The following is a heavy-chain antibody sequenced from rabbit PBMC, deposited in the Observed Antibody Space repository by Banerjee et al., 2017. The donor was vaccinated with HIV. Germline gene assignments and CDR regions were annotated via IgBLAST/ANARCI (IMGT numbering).Heavy chain of an antibody. Sequence: QEQLEESGGDLVKPEGSLTLTCTASGFSFSSSYWICWVRQAPGKGLEWIACIYTSSGSTWYASWVNGRFTISRSTSLNTVDLKMTSLTAADTATYFCARGGYAGYAGYGYASYFNLWGPGTLVTVS. CDR3: ARGGYAGYAGYGYASYFNL. CDR2: IYTSSGST. CDR1: GFSFSSSYW. D-gene: IGHD6-1*01. J-gene: IGHJ4*01. V-gene: IGHV1S43*01.